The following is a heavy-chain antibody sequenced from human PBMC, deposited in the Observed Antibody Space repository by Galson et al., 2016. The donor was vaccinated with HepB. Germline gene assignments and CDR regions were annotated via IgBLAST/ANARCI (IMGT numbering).Heavy chain of an antibody. CDR1: GGSIRSGSDY. CDR2: IYYSSS. J-gene: IGHJ4*02. CDR3: ARGKGGGNFDH. Sequence: TLSLTCTVSGGSIRSGSDYWNWIRQHPGXXLEWIGSIYYSSSYYNPSLKSRVTVSLGTAKNQFSLKLSSVTAADTAVYYCARGKGGGNFDHWGQGTLVAVSS. D-gene: IGHD3-16*01. V-gene: IGHV4-31*03.